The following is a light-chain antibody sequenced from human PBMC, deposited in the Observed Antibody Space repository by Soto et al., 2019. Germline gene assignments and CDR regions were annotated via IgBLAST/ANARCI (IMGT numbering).Light chain of an antibody. J-gene: IGLJ3*02. CDR2: DNT. CDR1: SSNIGAGYD. CDR3: QSYDSSLDWV. V-gene: IGLV1-40*01. Sequence: QSVLTQPPSVSGAPGQRVTISCTGSSSNIGAGYDVHWYQQLPGTAPKLLIYDNTNRPSGVPDRFSASKSGTSASLAITGLQAEDEADYYCQSYDSSLDWVFGGGTKLTVL.